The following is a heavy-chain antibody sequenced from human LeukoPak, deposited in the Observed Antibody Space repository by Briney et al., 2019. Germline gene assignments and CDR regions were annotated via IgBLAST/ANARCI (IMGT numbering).Heavy chain of an antibody. CDR1: GGSISSGDYY. V-gene: IGHV4-30-4*01. CDR2: IYYSGST. Sequence: TSETLSLTCTVPGGSISSGDYYWSWIRQPPGKGLEWIGYIYYSGSTYYNPSLKSRVTISVDTSKNQFSLKLSSVTAADTAVYYCARSNRASYCGGDCYPYFDYWGQGTLVTVSS. J-gene: IGHJ4*02. D-gene: IGHD2-21*02. CDR3: ARSNRASYCGGDCYPYFDY.